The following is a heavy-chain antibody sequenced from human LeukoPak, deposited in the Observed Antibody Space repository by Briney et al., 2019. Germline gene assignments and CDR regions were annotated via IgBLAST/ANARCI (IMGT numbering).Heavy chain of an antibody. CDR2: ISSSGDTI. Sequence: GGSLRLSCAASGFTFSDYYMSWIRQAPGKGLEWISYISSSGDTIFYADSVKGRFTISRDNAKNSLYLQMNSLRADDTAVYYCARDLSGIAGYTYGRGIDYWGQGTLVTVSS. D-gene: IGHD5-18*01. J-gene: IGHJ4*02. CDR1: GFTFSDYY. CDR3: ARDLSGIAGYTYGRGIDY. V-gene: IGHV3-11*04.